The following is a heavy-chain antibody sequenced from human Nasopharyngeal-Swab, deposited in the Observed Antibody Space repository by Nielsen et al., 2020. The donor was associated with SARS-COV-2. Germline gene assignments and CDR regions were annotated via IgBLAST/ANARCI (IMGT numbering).Heavy chain of an antibody. D-gene: IGHD3-16*02. V-gene: IGHV3-74*01. Sequence: GESLKISCAASGFTFSSYWMHWVRQAPGKGLVWVSRINSDGSSTNYADSVKGRFTISRDNSKNTLYLQMNSLRAEDTAVYYCAKVPTAFGGVIAELDYWGQGTLVTVSS. CDR3: AKVPTAFGGVIAELDY. J-gene: IGHJ4*02. CDR1: GFTFSSYW. CDR2: INSDGSST.